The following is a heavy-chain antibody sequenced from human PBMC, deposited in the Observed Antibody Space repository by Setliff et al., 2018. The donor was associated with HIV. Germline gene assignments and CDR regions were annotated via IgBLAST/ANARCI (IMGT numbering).Heavy chain of an antibody. CDR1: GGSISSDDHY. CDR3: ARMSISASVYLDY. CDR2: IYHTGAT. D-gene: IGHD6-25*01. J-gene: IGHJ4*02. Sequence: SETLSLTCTVSGGSISSDDHYWSWIRQPPGKGLEWIGYIYHTGATYYKSSLESRLTISVDTSKNQFSLKLSSVTAADTAVYFCARMSISASVYLDYWGQGSQVTVSS. V-gene: IGHV4-30-4*01.